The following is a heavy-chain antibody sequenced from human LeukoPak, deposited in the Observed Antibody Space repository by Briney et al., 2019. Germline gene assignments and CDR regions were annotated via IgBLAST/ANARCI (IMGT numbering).Heavy chain of an antibody. D-gene: IGHD1-1*01. Sequence: PGGSLRLSCSASGFTFSAYAMYWVRQAPGKGLEYVSGISSNGGNSFYADSVKGRFTISRDNSKNTLYLQMSSLRAEDTAVYYCVKITSVTGGDCWGQGTRLIVSS. CDR2: ISSNGGNS. CDR3: VKITSVTGGDC. V-gene: IGHV3-64D*09. J-gene: IGHJ4*02. CDR1: GFTFSAYA.